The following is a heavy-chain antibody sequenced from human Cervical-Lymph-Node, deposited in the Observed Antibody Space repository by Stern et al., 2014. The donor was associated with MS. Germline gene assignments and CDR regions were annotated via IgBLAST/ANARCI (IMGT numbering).Heavy chain of an antibody. Sequence: EVQLVQSGGGLAQPGGSLTLSCAASGFTLSHYAVSWVRPDPGKGLEWVAGFGNPTFYADSVKGRFTVYIDSSKNTLYLQMNSLRAEDTALYYCARGGGGNWGYWGQGTQVTVSS. J-gene: IGHJ4*02. CDR2: GFGNPT. CDR3: ARGGGGNWGY. CDR1: GFTLSHYA. D-gene: IGHD7-27*01. V-gene: IGHV3-23*04.